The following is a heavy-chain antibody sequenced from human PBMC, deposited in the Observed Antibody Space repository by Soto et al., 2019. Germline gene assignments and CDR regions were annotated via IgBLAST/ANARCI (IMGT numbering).Heavy chain of an antibody. V-gene: IGHV4-4*07. CDR2: IYTSGST. D-gene: IGHD6-13*01. CDR3: AIEPSGVAAAGTWFDP. J-gene: IGHJ5*02. Sequence: TSETLSLTCTVSGGSISSYYWSWIRQPAGKGLEWIGRIYTSGSTNYNPSLKSRVTMSVDTSKNQFSLKLSSVTAADTAVYYCAIEPSGVAAAGTWFDPWGQGTLVTVS. CDR1: GGSISSYY.